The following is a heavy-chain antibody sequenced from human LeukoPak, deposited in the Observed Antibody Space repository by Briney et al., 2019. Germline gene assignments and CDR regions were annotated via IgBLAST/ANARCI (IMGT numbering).Heavy chain of an antibody. V-gene: IGHV4-34*01. CDR3: ARGLAAADRY. CDR2: INHSGST. D-gene: IGHD6-13*01. Sequence: PSETLSLTCAVYGGSFSGYYWSWIRQPPGKGLEWIGEINHSGSTNYNPSLKSRVTISVDTSKNQFSLKLSSVTAADTAVYYCARGLAAADRYWGQGTLVTVSS. CDR1: GGSFSGYY. J-gene: IGHJ4*02.